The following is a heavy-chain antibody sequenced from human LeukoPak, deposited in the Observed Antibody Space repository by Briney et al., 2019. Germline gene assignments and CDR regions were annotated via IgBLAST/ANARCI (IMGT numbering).Heavy chain of an antibody. CDR3: ARGGNVLRFLEWLPGGSYWFDP. J-gene: IGHJ5*02. V-gene: IGHV4-39*01. CDR2: IYYSGNT. Sequence: SETLSLTCTVSGDSISTSNSYWGWIRQPPGKGLEWIGSIYYSGNTYYNASLKSRVTISVDTSKNQFSLKLTSVTAADTAVYYCARGGNVLRFLEWLPGGSYWFDPWGQGTLVTVSS. CDR1: GDSISTSNSY. D-gene: IGHD3-3*01.